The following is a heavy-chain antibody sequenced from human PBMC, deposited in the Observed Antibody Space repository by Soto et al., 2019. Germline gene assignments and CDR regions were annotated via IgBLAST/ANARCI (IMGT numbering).Heavy chain of an antibody. CDR3: AHRLYSGSYYYFAS. CDR2: ISSSGSNT. J-gene: IGHJ4*02. V-gene: IGHV3-23*01. D-gene: IGHD1-26*01. Sequence: PGGSLRLSCAASGFTFGDYAMTWVRQAPDKGLEWVSAISSSGSNTYYADSVKGRFTISRDNSKNTLYLQMSGLRAEDTAVYYCAHRLYSGSYYYFASWGQGTMVTVSS. CDR1: GFTFGDYA.